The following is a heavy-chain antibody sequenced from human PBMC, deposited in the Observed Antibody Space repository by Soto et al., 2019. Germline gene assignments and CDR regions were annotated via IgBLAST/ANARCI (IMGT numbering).Heavy chain of an antibody. CDR3: AREKPGGGRTLKH. CDR1: GFTFSSYE. CDR2: ISSSGSTI. Sequence: GGSLRLSCAASGFTFSSYEMNWVRQAPGKGLEWVSYISSSGSTIYYADSVKGRFTISRDNAKNSLYLQMNSLRAEDAAVYYCAREKPGGGRTLKHGGQGTRVTVSS. J-gene: IGHJ1*01. V-gene: IGHV3-48*03. D-gene: IGHD3-16*01.